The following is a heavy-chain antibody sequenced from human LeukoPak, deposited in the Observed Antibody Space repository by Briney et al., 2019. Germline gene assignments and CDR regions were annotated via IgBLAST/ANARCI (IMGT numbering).Heavy chain of an antibody. V-gene: IGHV3-23*01. J-gene: IGHJ4*02. CDR2: ISGSGGST. D-gene: IGHD3-22*01. Sequence: GGSLRLSCAASGFTFSSYAMSWVRQAPGKGLEWASAISGSGGSTYYADSVKGRFTISRDNSKNTLYLQMNSLRAEDTAVYYCAKGGDSSGYYYDLDYWGQGTLVTVSS. CDR1: GFTFSSYA. CDR3: AKGGDSSGYYYDLDY.